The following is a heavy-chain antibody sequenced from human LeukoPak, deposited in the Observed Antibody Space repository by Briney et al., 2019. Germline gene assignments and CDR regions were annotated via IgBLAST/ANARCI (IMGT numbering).Heavy chain of an antibody. CDR2: IYYSGST. V-gene: IGHV4-59*01. J-gene: IGHJ4*02. Sequence: KPSETLSLTCTVSGGSISSYYWSWIRQPPGKGLEWIGYIYYSGSTNYNPSLKSRVTISEDTSKNQFSLKLSSVTAADTAVYYCARDSGSYYGDFDYWGQGTLVTVSS. CDR1: GGSISSYY. D-gene: IGHD1-26*01. CDR3: ARDSGSYYGDFDY.